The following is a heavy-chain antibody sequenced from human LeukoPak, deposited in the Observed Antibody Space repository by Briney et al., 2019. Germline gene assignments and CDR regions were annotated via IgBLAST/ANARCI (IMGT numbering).Heavy chain of an antibody. D-gene: IGHD6-19*01. CDR3: ARKGSGWYYFDY. CDR1: GFSFSNDW. Sequence: GGSLSLSCVACGFSFSNDWMSWVRQAPGKGLEWVSAISGSGGSTYYADSVKGRFTISRDNSKNTLYLQMNSLRAEDTAVYYCARKGSGWYYFDYWGQGTLVTVSS. V-gene: IGHV3-23*01. J-gene: IGHJ4*02. CDR2: ISGSGGST.